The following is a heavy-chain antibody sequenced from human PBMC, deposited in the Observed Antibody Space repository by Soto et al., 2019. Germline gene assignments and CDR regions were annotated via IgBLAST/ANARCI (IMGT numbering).Heavy chain of an antibody. D-gene: IGHD3-10*01. J-gene: IGHJ5*02. CDR1: GGTFSSYA. Sequence: ASVKVSWKASGGTFSSYAISWVRQAPGQGLEWMGGIIPIFGTANYAQKFQGRVTITADESTSTAYMGLSSLRSEDTAVYYCARRSGSYLNWIDPWGQGTLVTVSS. CDR2: IIPIFGTA. V-gene: IGHV1-69*13. CDR3: ARRSGSYLNWIDP.